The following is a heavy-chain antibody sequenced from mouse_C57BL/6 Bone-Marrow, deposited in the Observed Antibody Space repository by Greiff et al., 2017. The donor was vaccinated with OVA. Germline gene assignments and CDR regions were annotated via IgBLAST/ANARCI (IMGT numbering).Heavy chain of an antibody. V-gene: IGHV1-61*01. Sequence: QVQLQQSGPELVKPGASVKISCKASGYTFTSYWMDWVKQRPGQGLEWIGNIYPSDSETHYNQKFKDKATLTVDKSSSTAYMQLSSLTSEDSAVYYCAIITTVVAPSAMDYWGQGTSVTVSS. CDR2: IYPSDSET. D-gene: IGHD1-1*01. CDR1: GYTFTSYW. CDR3: AIITTVVAPSAMDY. J-gene: IGHJ4*01.